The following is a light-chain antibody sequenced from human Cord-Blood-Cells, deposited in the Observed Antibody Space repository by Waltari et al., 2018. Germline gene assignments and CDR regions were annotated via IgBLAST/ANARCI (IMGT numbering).Light chain of an antibody. CDR2: DAS. CDR3: QQYDNLPPLT. V-gene: IGKV1-33*01. Sequence: DIQMTQSPSSLSASVGDRVTITCQASQDISNYLNWYQQKPGKAPKLLIYDASNLETGVPSRFSGSGCGIDFSFTISSLQPEDIATYYCQQYDNLPPLTFGGGTKVEIK. CDR1: QDISNY. J-gene: IGKJ4*01.